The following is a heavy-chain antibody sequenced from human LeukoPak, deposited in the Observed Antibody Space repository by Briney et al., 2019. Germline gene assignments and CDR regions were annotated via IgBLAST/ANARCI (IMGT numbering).Heavy chain of an antibody. D-gene: IGHD2-8*02. CDR3: ARGALVWVGYYYYYMDV. J-gene: IGHJ6*03. Sequence: PSETLSLTCTVSGGSISSSSYYWGWIRQPPGKGLEWIGEINHSGSTNYNPSLKSRVTISVDTSKNQLSLKLSSVTAADTAVYYCARGALVWVGYYYYYMDVWGKGTTVTVSS. V-gene: IGHV4-39*07. CDR1: GGSISSSSYY. CDR2: INHSGST.